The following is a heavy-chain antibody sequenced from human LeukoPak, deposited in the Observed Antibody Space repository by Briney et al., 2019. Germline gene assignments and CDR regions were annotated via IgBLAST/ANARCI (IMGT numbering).Heavy chain of an antibody. Sequence: SETLSLTCTVSTDSITNYYWSWIRQPPGKGLEWIGYIYYSGSTNYNPSLKSRVTISVDTSKNQFSLKLSSVTAADTAVYYCARVYYYDSSGYGYGMDVWGQGTTVTVSS. D-gene: IGHD3-22*01. CDR2: IYYSGST. CDR3: ARVYYYDSSGYGYGMDV. J-gene: IGHJ6*02. CDR1: TDSITNYY. V-gene: IGHV4-59*08.